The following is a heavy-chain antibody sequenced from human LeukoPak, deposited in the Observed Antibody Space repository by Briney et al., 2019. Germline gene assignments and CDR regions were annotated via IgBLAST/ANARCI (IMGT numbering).Heavy chain of an antibody. J-gene: IGHJ4*02. CDR1: GFTFSKYA. CDR2: SWSGGAHE. V-gene: IGHV3-23*01. D-gene: IGHD4-17*01. CDR3: AKDDLNPTVTTGSTH. Sequence: QAGGSLRLSCAASGFTFSKYALVWVRQAPGKGLEWVSASWSGGAHELYADSVKGRFTISRDNSKNTLYLQMNSLRAEDTAVYYCAKDDLNPTVTTGSTHWGQGTLVTVSS.